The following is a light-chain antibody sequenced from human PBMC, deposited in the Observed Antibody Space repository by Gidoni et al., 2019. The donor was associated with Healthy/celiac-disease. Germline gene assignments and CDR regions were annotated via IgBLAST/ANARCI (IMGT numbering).Light chain of an antibody. J-gene: IGKJ2*01. CDR2: GAS. V-gene: IGKV3-20*01. Sequence: EIVFTQSPGTLSLSPGERATLACRASQRVSSSYLAWYQQKPGQAPRLLIYGASSRATGIPDRFSGSGSGTDFTLTISRLEPEDFAVYYCQQYGSTGEYTFGQGTKLEIK. CDR1: QRVSSSY. CDR3: QQYGSTGEYT.